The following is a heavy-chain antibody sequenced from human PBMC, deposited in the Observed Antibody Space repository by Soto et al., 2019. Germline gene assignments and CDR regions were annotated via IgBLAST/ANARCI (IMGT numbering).Heavy chain of an antibody. J-gene: IGHJ3*02. D-gene: IGHD6-19*01. CDR1: GYSISSGYY. CDR3: ARGADSSGWYGDAFDI. CDR2: IYHSGST. Sequence: PSETLSLTCAVSGYSISSGYYWGWIRQPPGKGLEWIGSIYHSGSTYYNPSLKSRVTISVDTSKNQFSLKLSSVTAADTAVYYCARGADSSGWYGDAFDIWGQGTMVTVSS. V-gene: IGHV4-38-2*01.